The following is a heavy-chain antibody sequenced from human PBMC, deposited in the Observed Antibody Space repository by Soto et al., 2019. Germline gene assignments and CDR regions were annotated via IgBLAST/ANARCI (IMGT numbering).Heavy chain of an antibody. Sequence: PGESLKISFKGSGYSFSTFWIAWVRQMPGKGLEWMGVIYPGDSETRYNPSFQGQVTISADKSISTAHLQWSSLKASDTAMYYCARGKEQYYYYYMDVWGLGTTVTVSS. D-gene: IGHD1-1*01. CDR3: ARGKEQYYYYYMDV. V-gene: IGHV5-51*01. CDR1: GYSFSTFW. CDR2: IYPGDSET. J-gene: IGHJ6*03.